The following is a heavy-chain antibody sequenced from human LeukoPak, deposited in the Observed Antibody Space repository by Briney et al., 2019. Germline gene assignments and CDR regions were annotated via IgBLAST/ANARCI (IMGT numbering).Heavy chain of an antibody. CDR3: ATGVKRASPGLRGSWFDP. D-gene: IGHD1-26*01. CDR2: ITPSGGST. J-gene: IGHJ5*02. CDR1: GYTFTSYY. V-gene: IGHV1-46*01. Sequence: ASVKVSCKASGYTFTSYYMHWVRQVPGQGLEWMGIITPSGGSTSYAQKFQGRVTMTRDTPTSTVYMELSSLRSEDTAVYYCATGVKRASPGLRGSWFDPWGQGTLVTVSS.